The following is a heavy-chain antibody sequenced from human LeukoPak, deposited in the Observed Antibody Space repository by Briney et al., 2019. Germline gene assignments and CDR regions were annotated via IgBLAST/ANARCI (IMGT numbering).Heavy chain of an antibody. V-gene: IGHV1-18*01. D-gene: IGHD4/OR15-4a*01. CDR1: GYTFTSYG. J-gene: IGHJ4*02. CDR3: ARGSGADDY. Sequence: ASVKVSCKDSGYTFTSYGISWVRQAPGQGLEWMGWISAYNGNTNYAQKFQGRVTITADKSTSTAYMELSSLRSEDTAVYYCARGSGADDYWGQGTLVTVSS. CDR2: ISAYNGNT.